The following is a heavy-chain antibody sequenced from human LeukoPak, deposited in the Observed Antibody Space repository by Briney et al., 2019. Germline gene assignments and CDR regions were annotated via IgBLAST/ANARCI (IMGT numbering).Heavy chain of an antibody. CDR3: ARPGYSSSWVFDY. CDR1: GGSFSGYY. CDR2: INHSGST. V-gene: IGHV4-34*01. Sequence: SETLSLTCAVYGGSFSGYYWSWIRQPPGKGLEWIGEINHSGSTNYNPSLKSRVTISVDTSKNQFSLKLSSVTAADTAVYYCARPGYSSSWVFDYWGQGTLVTVSS. D-gene: IGHD6-13*01. J-gene: IGHJ4*02.